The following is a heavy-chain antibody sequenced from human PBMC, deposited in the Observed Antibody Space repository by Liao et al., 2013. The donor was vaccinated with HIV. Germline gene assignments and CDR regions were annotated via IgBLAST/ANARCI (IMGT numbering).Heavy chain of an antibody. Sequence: QVQLQESGPGLVKPSETLSLTCTVSGGSISSYYWSWIRQPPGKGLEWIGYSYYSGNTNYNPSLRSRVTMSVDTSKNQFSLKLSSVTAADTAVYYCATFNQPAVPYYMDVWGKGATVTVSS. V-gene: IGHV4-59*12. CDR2: SYYSGNT. D-gene: IGHD2-2*01. CDR3: ATFNQPAVPYYMDV. CDR1: GGSISSYY. J-gene: IGHJ6*03.